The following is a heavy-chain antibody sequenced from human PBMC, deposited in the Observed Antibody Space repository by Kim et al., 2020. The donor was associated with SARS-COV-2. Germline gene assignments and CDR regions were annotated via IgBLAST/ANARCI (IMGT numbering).Heavy chain of an antibody. CDR2: ISGSGGST. CDR3: VGGQQLVPFDY. D-gene: IGHD6-13*01. Sequence: GGSLRLSCAASGFTFSSYAMSWVRQAPGKGLEWVSAISGSGGSTYYADSVKGRFTISRDNSKNTLYLQMNSLRAEDTAVYYCVGGQQLVPFDYWGQGTLVTVSS. J-gene: IGHJ4*02. V-gene: IGHV3-23*01. CDR1: GFTFSSYA.